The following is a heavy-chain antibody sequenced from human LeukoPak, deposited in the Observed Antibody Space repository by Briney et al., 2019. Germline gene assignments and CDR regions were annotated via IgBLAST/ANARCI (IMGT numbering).Heavy chain of an antibody. V-gene: IGHV3-30*03. Sequence: PGGSLRLSCAASGFTVSSNYMSWVRQAPGKGLEWVAVISYDGSNKYYADSVKGRFTISRDNSKNTLYLQMNSLRAEDTAVYYCARGLTRDYYYYMDVWGQGTLVTVSS. D-gene: IGHD1-14*01. CDR3: ARGLTRDYYYYMDV. CDR1: GFTVSSNY. J-gene: IGHJ6*03. CDR2: ISYDGSNK.